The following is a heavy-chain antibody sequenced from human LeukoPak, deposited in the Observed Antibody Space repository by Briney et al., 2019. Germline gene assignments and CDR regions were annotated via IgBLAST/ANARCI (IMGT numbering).Heavy chain of an antibody. CDR2: INWNGGST. D-gene: IGHD1-26*01. V-gene: IGHV3-20*04. CDR3: ARPVSGSYYDY. CDR1: GFTFDDYG. Sequence: GGSLRLSCAASGFTFDDYGMSWVRQAPGKGLEWVSGINWNGGSTGYADSVKGRFTISRDNAKNSLYLQMNSLRADDTAVYYCARPVSGSYYDYWGQGTLVTVSS. J-gene: IGHJ4*02.